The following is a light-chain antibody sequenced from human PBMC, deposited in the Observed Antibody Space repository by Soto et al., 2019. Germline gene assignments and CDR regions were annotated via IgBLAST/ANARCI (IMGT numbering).Light chain of an antibody. Sequence: DVQMTKSPSSLSTSVGDRVTITCRSSQNIASFLNWYKQIPGTAPKLLIFAASNLENGVPSRFSGRGSATDFTLTISSLQPEDFATYFCQQTYNMPVTFGQGTKVE. J-gene: IGKJ2*01. CDR2: AAS. CDR3: QQTYNMPVT. CDR1: QNIASF. V-gene: IGKV1-39*01.